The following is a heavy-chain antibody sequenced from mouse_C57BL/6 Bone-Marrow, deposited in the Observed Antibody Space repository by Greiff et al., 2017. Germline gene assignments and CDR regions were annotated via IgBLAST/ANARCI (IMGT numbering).Heavy chain of an antibody. D-gene: IGHD2-12*01. CDR1: GFTFSSYA. CDR2: ISDGGSYT. Sequence: EVKLMESGGGLVKPGGSLKLSCAASGFTFSSYAMSWVRQTPEKRLKWVATISDGGSYTYYPDNVKGRFTISRDNAKNNLYLQMSHLKSEDTAMYYCARDNDVGYWGQGTTLTVSS. V-gene: IGHV5-4*01. J-gene: IGHJ2*01. CDR3: ARDNDVGY.